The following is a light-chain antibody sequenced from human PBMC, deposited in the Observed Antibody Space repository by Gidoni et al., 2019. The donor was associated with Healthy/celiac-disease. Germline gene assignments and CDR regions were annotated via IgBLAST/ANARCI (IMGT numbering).Light chain of an antibody. CDR3: QQSYSTPLT. CDR1: QSISSY. Sequence: DIQMNKSPSSLSASVGDRVTITCRASQSISSYLNWYQQKPGKAPKLLIYAASSLQSGVPSRFSGSGSVTDFTLTISSLHPEDFATYYCQQSYSTPLTFGPXTKVDI. J-gene: IGKJ3*01. CDR2: AAS. V-gene: IGKV1-39*01.